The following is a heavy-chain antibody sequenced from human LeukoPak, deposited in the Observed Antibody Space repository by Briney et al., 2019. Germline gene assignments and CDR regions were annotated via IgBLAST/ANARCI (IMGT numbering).Heavy chain of an antibody. CDR2: IYYSGST. J-gene: IGHJ6*02. CDR3: AGGVYSSGWYSHWYYYGMDA. D-gene: IGHD6-19*01. Sequence: SETLSLTCTVSGGSISSYYWSWIRQPPGKGLEWIGYIYYSGSTNYNPSLKSRVTISVDTSKNQFSLKLSSATAADTAVYYCAGGVYSSGWYSHWYYYGMDAWGQGTTVTVSS. V-gene: IGHV4-59*08. CDR1: GGSISSYY.